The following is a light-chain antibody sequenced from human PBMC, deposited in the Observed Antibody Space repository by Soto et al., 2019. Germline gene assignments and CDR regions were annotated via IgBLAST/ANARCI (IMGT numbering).Light chain of an antibody. Sequence: QSALTQPASVSGSPGQSITISCTGTSNDVGSYNLVSWYQQHPGEAPELIVYEGSERPSGDSHRFSVSKADNTASLTISGLQADDEADYYCCLYTRSNWVFGGGTKLTVL. CDR2: EGS. CDR3: CLYTRSNWV. V-gene: IGLV2-23*01. CDR1: SNDVGSYNL. J-gene: IGLJ3*02.